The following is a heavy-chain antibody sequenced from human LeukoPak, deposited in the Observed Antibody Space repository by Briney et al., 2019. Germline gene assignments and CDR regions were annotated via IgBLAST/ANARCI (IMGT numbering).Heavy chain of an antibody. CDR3: AREMVVNIHGSYYYYYGMDV. Sequence: SGGSLRLSCAASGFSFSTYWMSWVRQAPGKGLEWVANIKGDGSEKNYVDSVKGRFTISRDNAKNSLYLQMNSLRDEDTAVYYCAREMVVNIHGSYYYYYGMDVWGQGTTVTVSS. J-gene: IGHJ6*02. D-gene: IGHD2-21*01. CDR1: GFSFSTYW. CDR2: IKGDGSEK. V-gene: IGHV3-7*03.